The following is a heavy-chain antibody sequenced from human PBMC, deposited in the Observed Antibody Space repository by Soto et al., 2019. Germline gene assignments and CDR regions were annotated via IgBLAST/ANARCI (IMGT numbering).Heavy chain of an antibody. CDR1: GYTFTSYA. Sequence: ASEKVSCKGSGYTFTSYAMPWVRQAPGQRLEWMGWINAGNGNTKYSQKFQGRVTISRDTSASTAYMELSSLRSEDTAVYYCASESRGSYDYDYSYGMDVWGQGTTVNVSS. CDR3: ASESRGSYDYDYSYGMDV. CDR2: INAGNGNT. V-gene: IGHV1-3*01. D-gene: IGHD1-26*01. J-gene: IGHJ6*02.